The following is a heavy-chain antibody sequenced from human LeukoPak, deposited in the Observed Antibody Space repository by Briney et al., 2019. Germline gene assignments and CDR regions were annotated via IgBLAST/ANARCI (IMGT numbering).Heavy chain of an antibody. CDR3: AGQNVPTPHDY. V-gene: IGHV4-30-2*01. CDR2: ISAAGTT. J-gene: IGHJ4*02. Sequence: SETLSLTCTVAVGSISSGGYYWSWIRQPPGKGLEWIAYISAAGTTFYNPSLKSRVTISLDRSKNQFSLNLTSITAADTAVYYCAGQNVPTPHDYWGQGTQVTVSS. CDR1: VGSISSGGYY. D-gene: IGHD2-2*01.